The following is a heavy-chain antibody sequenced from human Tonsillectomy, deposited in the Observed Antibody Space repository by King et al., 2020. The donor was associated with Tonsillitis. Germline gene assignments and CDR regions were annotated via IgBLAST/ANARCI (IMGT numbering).Heavy chain of an antibody. D-gene: IGHD5-12*01. Sequence: QLVQSGAEVKKPGASVKVSCKASGYTFTTYAMHWVRQAPGQRLEWMGWINGGNGNTKYSQNFQGRVTITRDTSASTAHMELSSLRSGDTAAYYCARDKSLLSAYLLYWGQGTLVTVSS. V-gene: IGHV1-3*01. J-gene: IGHJ1*01. CDR3: ARDKSLLSAYLLY. CDR2: INGGNGNT. CDR1: GYTFTTYA.